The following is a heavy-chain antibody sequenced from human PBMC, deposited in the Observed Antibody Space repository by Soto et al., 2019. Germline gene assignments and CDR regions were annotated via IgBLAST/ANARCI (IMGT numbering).Heavy chain of an antibody. D-gene: IGHD5-12*01. J-gene: IGHJ4*02. Sequence: GGSLRLSCVASGFTFSDYYMSWIRQAPGKGLEWVSYISSSGSTIYYADSVKGRFTISRDNAKNSLYLQMNSLRAEDTAVYYCASDVEMATIHYWGQGTLVTVSS. CDR1: GFTFSDYY. CDR3: ASDVEMATIHY. CDR2: ISSSGSTI. V-gene: IGHV3-11*01.